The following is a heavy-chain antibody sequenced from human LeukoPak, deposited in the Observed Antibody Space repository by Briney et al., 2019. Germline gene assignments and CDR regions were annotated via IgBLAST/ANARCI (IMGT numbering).Heavy chain of an antibody. D-gene: IGHD6-13*01. CDR2: INPNTGGT. V-gene: IGHV1-2*02. CDR3: ARRPAGNFDY. CDR1: GYTFTGYY. J-gene: IGHJ4*02. Sequence: ASVKVSCKASGYTFTGYYMHWVRQATGQGLEWMGWINPNTGGTNYAQKFQGRVTMTRDTSISTAYMELSSVTAADTAVYYCARRPAGNFDYWGQGTLVTVSS.